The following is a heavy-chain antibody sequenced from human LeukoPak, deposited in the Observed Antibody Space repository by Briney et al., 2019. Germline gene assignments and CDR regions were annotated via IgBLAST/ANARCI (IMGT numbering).Heavy chain of an antibody. CDR2: NSSSGSTI. Sequence: PGGSLRLSCAASGFTFSSYEMNWVRQAPGKGLEWVSYNSSSGSTIYYADSVKGRFTISRDNAKNSLYLQMNSLRAEDTAVYYCASARGPYGDYAGGYFDYWGQGTLVTVSS. V-gene: IGHV3-48*03. CDR1: GFTFSSYE. CDR3: ASARGPYGDYAGGYFDY. J-gene: IGHJ4*02. D-gene: IGHD4-17*01.